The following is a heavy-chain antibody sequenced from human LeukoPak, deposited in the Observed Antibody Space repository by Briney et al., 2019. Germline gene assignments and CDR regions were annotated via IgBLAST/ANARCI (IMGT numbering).Heavy chain of an antibody. CDR3: ARDGTPGFWSDQRAFDI. V-gene: IGHV4-4*07. CDR1: GGSISSYY. CDR2: IYTSGST. Sequence: SETLSLTCTVSGGSISSYYWSWIRQPAGKGLEWIGRIYTSGSTNYNPSLKSRVTMSVDTSKSQFSLKLSSVTAADTAVYYCARDGTPGFWSDQRAFDIWGQGTMVTVSS. J-gene: IGHJ3*02. D-gene: IGHD3-3*01.